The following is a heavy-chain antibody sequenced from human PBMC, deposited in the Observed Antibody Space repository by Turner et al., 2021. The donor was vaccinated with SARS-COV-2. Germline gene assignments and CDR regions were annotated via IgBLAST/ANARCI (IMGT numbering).Heavy chain of an antibody. Sequence: EVQLVESGGGLIQPGGSLRLSCAASGFIVSSTYMSWVRPPPGKGVEWVSVIYGGGSTYYEDSVKGRFTISRDKSKNTLYLQMNSLRAEDTAVYYCARDLMEVGGMDVWGQGTTVTVSS. D-gene: IGHD3-3*01. CDR2: IYGGGST. V-gene: IGHV3-53*01. CDR3: ARDLMEVGGMDV. J-gene: IGHJ6*02. CDR1: GFIVSSTY.